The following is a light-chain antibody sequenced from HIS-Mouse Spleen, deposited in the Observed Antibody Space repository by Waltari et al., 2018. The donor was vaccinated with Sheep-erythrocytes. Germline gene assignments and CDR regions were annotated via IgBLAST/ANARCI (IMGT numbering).Light chain of an antibody. CDR1: RSGGGGYNL. V-gene: IGLV2-23*01. CDR2: EGS. Sequence: QSALTQPASVSGSPGQSITISCTGTRSGGGGYNLVPWYQQHPGKAPKPMIYEGSKRPSGVSNSFSGSKSGNTDSLTISGLQAEDEADYYCCSYAGSSTPWVFGGGTKLTVL. J-gene: IGLJ3*02. CDR3: CSYAGSSTPWV.